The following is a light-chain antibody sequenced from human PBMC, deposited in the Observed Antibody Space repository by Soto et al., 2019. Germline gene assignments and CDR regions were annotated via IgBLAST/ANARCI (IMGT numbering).Light chain of an antibody. J-gene: IGKJ1*01. CDR3: QQYTNTNNPWM. CDR2: AAS. V-gene: IGKV1-39*01. CDR1: QSISSY. Sequence: DIQMTQSPSSLSASVGYRVTITCRSIQSISSYLNWYQQKPGKAPKLLIYAASSLQSGVPSRFSGSGSGTEFTLIISGLQPDDSATYYCQQYTNTNNPWMFGQGTKVDIK.